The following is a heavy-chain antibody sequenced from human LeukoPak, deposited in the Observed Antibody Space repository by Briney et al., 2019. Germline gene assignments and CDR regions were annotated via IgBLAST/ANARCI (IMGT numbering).Heavy chain of an antibody. J-gene: IGHJ4*02. Sequence: GASVKVSCKASGYTFTSYGISWVRQAPGQGLEWMGWISAYNGNTNYAQKLQGRVTMTTDTSTSTAYMELRSLRSDDTAVHYCARDLRYFDWLLRTVFDYWGQGTLVTVSS. D-gene: IGHD3-9*01. V-gene: IGHV1-18*04. CDR1: GYTFTSYG. CDR2: ISAYNGNT. CDR3: ARDLRYFDWLLRTVFDY.